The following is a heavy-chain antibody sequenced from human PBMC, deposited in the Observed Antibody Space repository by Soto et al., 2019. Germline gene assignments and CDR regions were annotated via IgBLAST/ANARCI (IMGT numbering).Heavy chain of an antibody. V-gene: IGHV3-72*01. D-gene: IGHD1-1*01. CDR2: TRNKASSYTT. CDR3: ARVVTARYDFDY. CDR1: GFTFSDHY. J-gene: IGHJ4*02. Sequence: EVQLVESGGGLVQPGGSLRLSCAASGFTFSDHYMDWVRQAPGKGLEWVGRTRNKASSYTTEYAASVRGRFTISRDDSKNSLFLQVNSLKTEDTAVYYCARVVTARYDFDYWGQGTLVTVSS.